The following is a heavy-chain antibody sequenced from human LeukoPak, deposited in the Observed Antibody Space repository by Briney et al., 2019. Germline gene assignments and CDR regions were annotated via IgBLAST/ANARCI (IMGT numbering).Heavy chain of an antibody. CDR1: GFTFSTYG. D-gene: IGHD2-15*01. CDR3: AKAGCSGGSCYVYFDY. J-gene: IGHJ4*02. CDR2: ISSDGSNK. Sequence: GGSLRLSCAASGFTFSTYGMHWVRQAPGKGLEWVAVISSDGSNKYYADSVKGRFSISRDNSKNTLYLQMNSLRAEDTAVYYCAKAGCSGGSCYVYFDYWGQGTLVAVSS. V-gene: IGHV3-30*18.